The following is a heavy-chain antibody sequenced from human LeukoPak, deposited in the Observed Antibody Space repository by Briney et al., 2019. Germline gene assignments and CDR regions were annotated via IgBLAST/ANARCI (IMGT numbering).Heavy chain of an antibody. Sequence: KAGGSLRLSCAASGFTFSDYYMTWIRQAPGRGLEGVSYISGVYDNIYYGDSVKGRFTISRDNAKNSVYLQMSSLRADDTAVYYCARGGAHGMDVWGQGTTVTVSS. V-gene: IGHV3-11*01. CDR2: ISGVYDNI. CDR1: GFTFSDYY. D-gene: IGHD1-26*01. CDR3: ARGGAHGMDV. J-gene: IGHJ6*02.